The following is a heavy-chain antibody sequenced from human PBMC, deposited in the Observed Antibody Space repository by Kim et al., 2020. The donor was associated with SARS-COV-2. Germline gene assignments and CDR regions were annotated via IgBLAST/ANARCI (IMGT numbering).Heavy chain of an antibody. J-gene: IGHJ5*02. Sequence: SETLSLTCTVSGGSISSSSYYWGWIRQPPGKGLEWIGSIYYSGSTYYYPTLKRRVTISLDTSKNQFSLKLSSVTAADTTVYYSARDQQQLATPLFGHWG. CDR1: GGSISSSSYY. D-gene: IGHD6-13*01. V-gene: IGHV4-39*07. CDR2: IYYSGST. CDR3: ARDQQQLATPLFGH.